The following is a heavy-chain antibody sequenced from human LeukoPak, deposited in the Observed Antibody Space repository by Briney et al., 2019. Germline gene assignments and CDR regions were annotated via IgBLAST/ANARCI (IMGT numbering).Heavy chain of an antibody. Sequence: GGSLRLSCAASGFTVSSNYMSWVRQAPGKGLEWVSVIYSGGSTYYADSVTGRFTISRDNSKNTLYLQMNSLRAEDTAVYYCTGSPPYGDPFYFDYWGQGTLVTVSS. CDR3: TGSPPYGDPFYFDY. D-gene: IGHD4-17*01. J-gene: IGHJ4*02. V-gene: IGHV3-53*01. CDR1: GFTVSSNY. CDR2: IYSGGST.